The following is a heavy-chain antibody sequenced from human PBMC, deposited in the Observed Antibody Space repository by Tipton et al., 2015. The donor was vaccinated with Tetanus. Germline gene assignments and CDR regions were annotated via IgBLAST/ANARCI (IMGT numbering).Heavy chain of an antibody. J-gene: IGHJ4*02. CDR2: ISSGSSII. V-gene: IGHV3-48*02. CDR1: GFNFSTNS. CDR3: ARSAHFASWYD. D-gene: IGHD6-13*01. Sequence: GSLRLSCVGSGFNFSTNSMNWVRQAPGKGLEWIAYISSGSSIIFYADAVRGRFFISRDNTKNSLSLQMNSLKDDDTAVYYCARSAHFASWYDWGPGTRATVSS.